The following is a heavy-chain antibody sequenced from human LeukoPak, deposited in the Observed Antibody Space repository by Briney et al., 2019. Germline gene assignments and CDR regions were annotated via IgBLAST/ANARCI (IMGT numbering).Heavy chain of an antibody. CDR3: ARLSNYGGHSGDGY. CDR2: INHSGST. Sequence: PSETLSLTCAVYGESFSGYYWSWIRQPPGKGLKWIGDINHSGSTNYNPSPKSRVTISVDTSKNQFSLNLNSVTAADTAVYFCARLSNYGGHSGDGYWGQGTLVTVSS. CDR1: GESFSGYY. V-gene: IGHV4-34*01. J-gene: IGHJ4*02. D-gene: IGHD4-23*01.